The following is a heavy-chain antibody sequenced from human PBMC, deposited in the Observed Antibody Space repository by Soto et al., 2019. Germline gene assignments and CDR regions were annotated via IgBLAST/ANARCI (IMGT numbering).Heavy chain of an antibody. CDR2: INPDATTI. D-gene: IGHD3-10*01. V-gene: IGHV3-74*01. CDR1: GFTFSNYW. Sequence: GGSLRLSCATSGFTFSNYWIHWVRQAPGEGLVWVSRINPDATTINYADSVKSRFTVSRDNAKNTLYLQMNSLRAEDTAVYYCATAGSYRFDHWGQGTLVTVSS. J-gene: IGHJ4*02. CDR3: ATAGSYRFDH.